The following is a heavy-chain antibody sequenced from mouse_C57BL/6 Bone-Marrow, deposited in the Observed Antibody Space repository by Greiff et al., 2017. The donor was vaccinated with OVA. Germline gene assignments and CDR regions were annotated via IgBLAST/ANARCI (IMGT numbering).Heavy chain of an antibody. J-gene: IGHJ2*01. Sequence: VQLVESDAELVKPGASVKISCKVSGYTFTDHTIHWMKQRPEQGLEWIGYIYPRDGSTKYNEKFKGKATLTADKSSSTAYMQLNSLTSEYSAVYFCARWGAYYGSSYYFDYWGQGTTLTVSS. D-gene: IGHD1-1*01. V-gene: IGHV1-78*01. CDR1: GYTFTDHT. CDR3: ARWGAYYGSSYYFDY. CDR2: IYPRDGST.